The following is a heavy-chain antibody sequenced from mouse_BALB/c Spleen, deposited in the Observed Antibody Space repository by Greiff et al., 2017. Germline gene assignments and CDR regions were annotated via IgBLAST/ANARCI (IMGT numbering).Heavy chain of an antibody. V-gene: IGHV2-9*02. D-gene: IGHD1-1*01. CDR1: GFSLTGYG. CDR3: ATLRNAMDY. CDR2: IWAGGST. Sequence: VQVVESGPGLVAPSQSLSITCTVSGFSLTGYGVNWVRQPPGKGLEWLGVIWAGGSTNYNSALMSRLSISKDNSKSQVFLKMNSLQTDDTAMYYCATLRNAMDYWGQGTSVTVSS. J-gene: IGHJ4*01.